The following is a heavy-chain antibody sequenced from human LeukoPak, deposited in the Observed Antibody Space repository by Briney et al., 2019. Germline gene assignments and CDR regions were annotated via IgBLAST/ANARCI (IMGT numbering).Heavy chain of an antibody. Sequence: GGSLRLSCAASGFTFSSYGMHWVRQAPGKGLEWVAVIWFDGSNKYYADSVKGRFTISRDNAKNTLYLQMNSLRADDTAVYYCTRLKGGYWGQGTLVTVSS. J-gene: IGHJ4*02. CDR2: IWFDGSNK. D-gene: IGHD3-16*01. V-gene: IGHV3-33*01. CDR3: TRLKGGY. CDR1: GFTFSSYG.